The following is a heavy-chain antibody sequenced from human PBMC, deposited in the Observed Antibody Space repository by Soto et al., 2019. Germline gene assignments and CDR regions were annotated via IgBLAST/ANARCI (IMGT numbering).Heavy chain of an antibody. J-gene: IGHJ4*02. V-gene: IGHV1-46*01. D-gene: IGHD3-10*01. CDR2: INTSGGTT. CDR3: ARGGSSMVREFDY. CDR1: EYTFTSSY. Sequence: ASVKVSCKASEYTFTSSYMHWVRQAPGQGLEWMGIINTSGGTTSHAQKFQGRVTMTRDTSTSTVYMELSSLRSEDTAVYYCARGGSSMVREFDYWGQGTPVTVSS.